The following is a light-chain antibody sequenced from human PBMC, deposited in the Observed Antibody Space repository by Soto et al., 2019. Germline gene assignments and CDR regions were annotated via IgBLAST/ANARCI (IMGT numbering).Light chain of an antibody. J-gene: IGLJ2*01. V-gene: IGLV2-11*01. CDR1: SSDVGGYNY. Sequence: QSALAQPRSVSGSPGQSVTISCTGTSSDVGGYNYVSWYQKYPGKAPRLMIYDVSERPSWVPDRFSGSKSGNTASLTISGLQAEDEADYYCCSRAGSYTLVFGGGTNVTVL. CDR3: CSRAGSYTLV. CDR2: DVS.